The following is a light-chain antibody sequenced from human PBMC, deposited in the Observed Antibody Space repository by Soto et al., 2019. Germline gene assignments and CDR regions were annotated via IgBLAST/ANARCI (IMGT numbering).Light chain of an antibody. CDR3: ALSLPRGVWE. V-gene: IGLV8-61*01. J-gene: IGLJ3*02. Sequence: QTVVPQEPSFSVSPGGTITLTCGLTSGSVSTSSYPSWYQQTPGQAPRTLIYSTNTRSSGVPDRFSGSILGNKAALTITGAQSDDESDYYCALSLPRGVWEFGGGTKLTVL. CDR1: SGSVSTSSY. CDR2: STN.